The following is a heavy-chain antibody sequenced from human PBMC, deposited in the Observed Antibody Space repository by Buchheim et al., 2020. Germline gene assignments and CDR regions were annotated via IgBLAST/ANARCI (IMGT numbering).Heavy chain of an antibody. Sequence: QVQLQQWGAGLLKPSETLSLTCAVYGGSFSGYYWSWIRQPPGKGLEWIGEINHSGSTNYNPSLKSRVTIPVDTSKNQFSLKLSSVTAADTAVYYCARGLNDFWSGYLDYWGQGTL. D-gene: IGHD3-3*01. J-gene: IGHJ4*02. CDR3: ARGLNDFWSGYLDY. CDR2: INHSGST. CDR1: GGSFSGYY. V-gene: IGHV4-34*01.